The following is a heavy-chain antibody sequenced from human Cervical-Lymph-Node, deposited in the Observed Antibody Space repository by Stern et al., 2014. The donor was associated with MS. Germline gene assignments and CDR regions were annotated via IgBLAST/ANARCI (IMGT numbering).Heavy chain of an antibody. Sequence: VKLVQSGAEVKKPGASVKVSCMPSGYTFTNNYIHWVRQAPGQGLEWMGIINPSSGRSGHSQKFQGRVIVPRHTSTSSVYMDLSSLRSEDTAVYYCARGFEYYDTNGDPWGFSYYYGLDVWGQGTTVTVSS. CDR3: ARGFEYYDTNGDPWGFSYYYGLDV. V-gene: IGHV1-46*03. CDR2: INPSSGRS. J-gene: IGHJ6*02. D-gene: IGHD3-22*01. CDR1: GYTFTNNY.